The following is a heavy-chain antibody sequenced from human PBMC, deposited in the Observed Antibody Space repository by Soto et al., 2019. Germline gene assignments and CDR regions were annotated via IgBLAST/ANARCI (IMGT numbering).Heavy chain of an antibody. Sequence: GGSLRLSCAASGFTFSSYGMHWVRQAPGKGLEWVAVIWYDGSNKYYADSVKGRFTISRDNSKNTLYLQMNSLRAEDTAVYYCARDHFGYIGWFDPWGQGTLVTVSS. CDR1: GFTFSSYG. CDR3: ARDHFGYIGWFDP. D-gene: IGHD6-25*01. J-gene: IGHJ5*02. CDR2: IWYDGSNK. V-gene: IGHV3-33*01.